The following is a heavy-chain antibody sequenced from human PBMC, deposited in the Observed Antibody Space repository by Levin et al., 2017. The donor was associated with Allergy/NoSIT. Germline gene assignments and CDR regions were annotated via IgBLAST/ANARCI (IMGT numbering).Heavy chain of an antibody. J-gene: IGHJ4*02. CDR1: GFTFSNFD. Sequence: HAGGSLRLSCAASGFTFSNFDMNWFRQAPGKGLEWVSYISRTGNAIYYADSVKGRFTISRDNAKNSLFLQMNSLRAEDTALYYCARYIDPIYFFDYWGQGTLVTVSS. CDR2: ISRTGNAI. V-gene: IGHV3-48*03. CDR3: ARYIDPIYFFDY. D-gene: IGHD1-1*01.